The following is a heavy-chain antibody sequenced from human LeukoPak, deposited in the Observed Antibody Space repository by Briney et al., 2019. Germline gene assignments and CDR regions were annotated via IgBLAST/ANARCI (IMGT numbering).Heavy chain of an antibody. V-gene: IGHV1-2*02. CDR1: RYTFTGYY. CDR3: ARVGQYYYGSGSPEKYYYMDV. CDR2: INPNSVGT. J-gene: IGHJ6*03. D-gene: IGHD3-10*01. Sequence: ASLKVSCTASRYTFTGYYMHSVRQAPGQGLEWMGWINPNSVGTNYAQKFQGRVTMTKNTSISTAYMELSRLRSDDTAVYYCARVGQYYYGSGSPEKYYYMDVWGKGTTVTISS.